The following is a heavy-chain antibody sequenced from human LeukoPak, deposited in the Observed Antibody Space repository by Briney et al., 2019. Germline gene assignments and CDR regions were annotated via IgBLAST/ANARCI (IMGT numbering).Heavy chain of an antibody. J-gene: IGHJ4*02. D-gene: IGHD2-15*01. V-gene: IGHV4-34*01. CDR2: ISHSGST. CDR1: GGSFSGYY. CDR3: ARGGSKIVVVVAARKPHYFDY. Sequence: SETLSLTCAVYGGSFSGYYWRWIRQPPGKGLEWIGEISHSGSTNYNPSLKSRVTISVDTSKNQFSLKLSSVTAADTAVYYCARGGSKIVVVVAARKPHYFDYWGQGTLVTVSS.